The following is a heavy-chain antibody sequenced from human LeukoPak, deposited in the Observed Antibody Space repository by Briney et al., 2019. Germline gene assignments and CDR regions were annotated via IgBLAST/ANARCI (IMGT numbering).Heavy chain of an antibody. CDR2: MNPQCGNT. D-gene: IGHD3-10*01. CDR1: GYTFTPYD. Sequence: ASVKVSCKASGYTFTPYDIHRVRQATGLGLEWMGWMNPQCGNTGYAQKFQGRVTRTRDTSITTTYMELSILKSADSAVYYCTRATIPGNYWGEGALVTASS. CDR3: TRATIPGNY. V-gene: IGHV1-8*02. J-gene: IGHJ4*02.